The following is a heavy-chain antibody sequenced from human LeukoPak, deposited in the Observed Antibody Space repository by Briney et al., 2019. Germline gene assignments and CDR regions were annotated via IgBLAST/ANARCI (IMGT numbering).Heavy chain of an antibody. CDR1: GFTFSSYA. Sequence: GGSLRLSCAASGFTFSSYAMSWVRQAPGKGLEWVSAISGSGGSTYYADSVKGRFTISRDNSKNTLYLQMNSLRAEDTAVYYCAKVGYSGYGALLFDYWGQGTLVTVSS. CDR3: AKVGYSGYGALLFDY. D-gene: IGHD5-12*01. V-gene: IGHV3-23*01. CDR2: ISGSGGST. J-gene: IGHJ4*02.